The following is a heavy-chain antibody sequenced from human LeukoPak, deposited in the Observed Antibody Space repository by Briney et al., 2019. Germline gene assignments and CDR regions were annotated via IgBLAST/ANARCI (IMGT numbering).Heavy chain of an antibody. J-gene: IGHJ2*01. CDR3: ARHSRPRVGMRHSDL. V-gene: IGHV5-51*01. D-gene: IGHD4-23*01. CDR1: GYSFSTYF. CDR2: IYPGDSDT. Sequence: GESLKISCKGSGYSFSTYFIVWVRQMPGKGLEWMGIIYPGDSDTRYSPSFEDQVTISADKSISTAYLQWSSLKASDTAMYYCARHSRPRVGMRHSDLWGRGTRVSVSS.